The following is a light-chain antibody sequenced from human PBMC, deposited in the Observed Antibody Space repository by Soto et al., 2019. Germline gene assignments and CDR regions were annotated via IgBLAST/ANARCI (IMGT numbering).Light chain of an antibody. V-gene: IGKV3-20*01. J-gene: IGKJ1*01. Sequence: EIVLTQSPGTLSLSPGERATLSCRASQSVSSSYLAWYQQKPGQAPRPLIYAASRRATGIPDRFSGSGSGTDFTLTISRLEPEDFAVYYCQQYGSSSWKFGQGTKVDIK. CDR3: QQYGSSSWK. CDR2: AAS. CDR1: QSVSSSY.